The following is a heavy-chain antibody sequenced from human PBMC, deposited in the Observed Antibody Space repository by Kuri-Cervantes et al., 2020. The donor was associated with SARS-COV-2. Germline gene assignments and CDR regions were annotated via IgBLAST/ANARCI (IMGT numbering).Heavy chain of an antibody. J-gene: IGHJ6*02. CDR2: IKSKSDGESS. CDR3: STFPTVVGYYYNAVDV. V-gene: IGHV3-15*01. D-gene: IGHD4-23*01. CDR1: GFPFSHAW. Sequence: GGSLRLSCAASGFPFSHAWMNWVRQVPGKGLEWVCRIKSKSDGESSDYAVPVQGRFTTSRDDSKNTLYLQMNILKAEDTAGYYCSTFPTVVGYYYNAVDVWGQGTTVTVSS.